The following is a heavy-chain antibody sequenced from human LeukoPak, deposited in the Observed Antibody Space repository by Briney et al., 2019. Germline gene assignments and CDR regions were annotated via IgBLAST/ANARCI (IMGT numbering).Heavy chain of an antibody. D-gene: IGHD6-19*01. Sequence: GGSLRLSCAASGFTFSGYIMNWVRQAPGKGLEWVSFIGTSGNPIYYADSVKGRFTVSRDNAKNTLYLQMNSLRAEDTAVYYCARDQWLDYWGQGTLVTVSS. CDR2: IGTSGNPI. CDR1: GFTFSGYI. CDR3: ARDQWLDY. J-gene: IGHJ4*02. V-gene: IGHV3-48*01.